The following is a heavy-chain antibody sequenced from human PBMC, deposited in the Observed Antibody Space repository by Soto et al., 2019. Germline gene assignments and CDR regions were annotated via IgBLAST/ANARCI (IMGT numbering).Heavy chain of an antibody. Sequence: QVQLVESGGGVVQPGRSLRLSCAASGFTFSSYAMHWVRQAPGKGLEWVAVISYDGSNKYYADSVKGRFTISRDNSKNTQYLQMNSLRAEDTAVYYCAGGYSYGLGYFDYWGQGTLVTVSS. J-gene: IGHJ4*02. CDR2: ISYDGSNK. CDR3: AGGYSYGLGYFDY. V-gene: IGHV3-30-3*01. CDR1: GFTFSSYA. D-gene: IGHD5-18*01.